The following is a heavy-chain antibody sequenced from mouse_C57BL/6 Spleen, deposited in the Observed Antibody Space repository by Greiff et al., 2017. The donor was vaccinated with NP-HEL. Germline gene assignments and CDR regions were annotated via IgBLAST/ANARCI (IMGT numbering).Heavy chain of an antibody. J-gene: IGHJ2*01. V-gene: IGHV1-50*01. CDR2: IDPSDSYT. D-gene: IGHD4-1*01. CDR3: ARRLGRFDY. CDR1: GYTFTSYW. Sequence: QVQLQQSGAELVKPGASVKLSCKASGYTFTSYWMQWVKQRPGQGLEWIGEIDPSDSYTNYNQKFKGKATLTVDTSSSTAYMQLSSLTSEDSAVYYCARRLGRFDYWGQGTTLTVSS.